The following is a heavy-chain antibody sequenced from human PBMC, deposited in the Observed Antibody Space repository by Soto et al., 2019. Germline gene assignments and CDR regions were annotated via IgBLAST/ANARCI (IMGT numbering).Heavy chain of an antibody. Sequence: EVQLLESGGGLVQPGGSLRLSCAASGFTFSSYAMSWVRQAPGKGLEWVSAISGSGGSTYYADSVKGRFTISRDNSKNTRYLQINSLRAEDTAVYYCAKASGWFGEFDYWGQGTLVTVSS. D-gene: IGHD3-10*01. CDR3: AKASGWFGEFDY. CDR2: ISGSGGST. V-gene: IGHV3-23*01. J-gene: IGHJ4*02. CDR1: GFTFSSYA.